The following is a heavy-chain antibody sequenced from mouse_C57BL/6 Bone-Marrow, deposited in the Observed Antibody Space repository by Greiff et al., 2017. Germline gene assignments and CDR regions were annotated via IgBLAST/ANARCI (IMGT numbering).Heavy chain of an antibody. CDR3: ARARYGTTGVDPYYFDY. V-gene: IGHV5-4*01. J-gene: IGHJ2*01. Sequence: EVQGVESGGGLVKPGGSLKLSCAASGFTFSSYAMSWVRQTPEKRLEWVATISDGGSYTYYPDNVKGRFTISRDNAKNNLYLQMSHLKSEDTAMYYCARARYGTTGVDPYYFDYWGQGTTLTVSS. CDR2: ISDGGSYT. CDR1: GFTFSSYA. D-gene: IGHD1-1*01.